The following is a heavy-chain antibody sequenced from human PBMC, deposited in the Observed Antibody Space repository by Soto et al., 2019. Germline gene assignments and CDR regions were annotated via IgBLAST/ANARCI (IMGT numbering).Heavy chain of an antibody. J-gene: IGHJ5*02. Sequence: QVQLQESGPGLVKPSATLSLTCAVSGVSISSNNWWSWVRQPPGKGLEWIGEIYHSGSTNYNPSLKSRVTVSVDKSKIPFSLKLSSMTAADTAVYYWATLKTYPIFGPYNWFDPWGQGTLVTVSS. CDR1: GVSISSNNW. CDR2: IYHSGST. D-gene: IGHD3-3*01. V-gene: IGHV4-4*02. CDR3: ATLKTYPIFGPYNWFDP.